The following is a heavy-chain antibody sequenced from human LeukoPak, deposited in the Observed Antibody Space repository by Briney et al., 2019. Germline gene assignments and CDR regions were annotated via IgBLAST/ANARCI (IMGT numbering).Heavy chain of an antibody. CDR1: GGSFSGYY. CDR3: VRGLRLRYLDY. V-gene: IGHV4-34*01. D-gene: IGHD6-25*01. Sequence: PSETLSLTCAVYGGSFSGYYWSWIRQPPGKGLEWIGEINHSGSTNYNPSLKSRVTISVDTSKNQFSLKLSSVTAADTAVYYCVRGLRLRYLDYWGQGTLVTVSS. J-gene: IGHJ4*02. CDR2: INHSGST.